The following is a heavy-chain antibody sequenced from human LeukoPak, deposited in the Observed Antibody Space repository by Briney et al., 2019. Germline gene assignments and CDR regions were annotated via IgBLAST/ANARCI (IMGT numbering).Heavy chain of an antibody. Sequence: GSLRLSCAASGFPFSASAMTWVRQAPGKGLEWVSHILSTGTTYYADSMRGRFTISGDNSKNTLYLLMTSLRADDTAVYYCATVKYDYGDPVGWFDPWGQGTLVTVSS. J-gene: IGHJ5*02. V-gene: IGHV3-23*01. CDR2: ILSTGTT. CDR3: ATVKYDYGDPVGWFDP. CDR1: GFPFSASA. D-gene: IGHD4-17*01.